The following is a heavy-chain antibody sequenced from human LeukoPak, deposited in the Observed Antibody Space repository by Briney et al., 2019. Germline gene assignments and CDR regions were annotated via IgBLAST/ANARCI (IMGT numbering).Heavy chain of an antibody. CDR1: GGTFSSYA. CDR3: ARESYRNSGHIEVHWFDP. D-gene: IGHD1-26*01. Sequence: GASVKVSCKASGGTFSSYAISWVRQAPGQGLEWMGGIIPIFGTANYAQKFQGRVTITADESTSTAYMELSSLRSEDTAVYYCARESYRNSGHIEVHWFDPWGQGTLVTVSS. J-gene: IGHJ5*02. CDR2: IIPIFGTA. V-gene: IGHV1-69*13.